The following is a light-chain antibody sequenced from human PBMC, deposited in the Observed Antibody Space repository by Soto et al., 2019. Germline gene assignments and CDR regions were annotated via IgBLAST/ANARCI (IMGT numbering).Light chain of an antibody. CDR3: QQRYSWVT. V-gene: IGKV3-11*01. Sequence: EIVLTQSPATLSLSPGERATLSCRASQSVSKYLAWYQQRPGQTPRLLIYEASNRATGIPARFSASGSGTDFTLTSSSLEPEDFAVYYCQQRYSWVTFGGGTKVEIK. CDR1: QSVSKY. J-gene: IGKJ4*01. CDR2: EAS.